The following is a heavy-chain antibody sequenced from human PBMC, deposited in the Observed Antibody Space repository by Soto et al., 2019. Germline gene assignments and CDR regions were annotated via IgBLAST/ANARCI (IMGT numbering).Heavy chain of an antibody. V-gene: IGHV4-39*01. CDR3: ARLISSSFFDY. CDR2: VYYSGST. J-gene: IGHJ4*02. CDR1: GDSISRSNYY. D-gene: IGHD6-13*01. Sequence: ETLSLTCTVSGDSISRSNYYWGWIRQPPGKGLEWIGSVYYSGSTYYNPSLKSRVTISVDTSKNEFSLKLSPVTAADTAEYYCARLISSSFFDYWGQGTLVTVSS.